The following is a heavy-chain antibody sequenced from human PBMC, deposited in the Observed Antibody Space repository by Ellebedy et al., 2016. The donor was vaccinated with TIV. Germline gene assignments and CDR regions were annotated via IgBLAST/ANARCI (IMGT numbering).Heavy chain of an antibody. CDR3: AKDRVSISAADFCDY. J-gene: IGHJ4*02. Sequence: GESLKISCEASGFTFSTYGMHWVRQAPGKGLEWVAFIRYDGSNKYYADSVKGRFTISRDKSKKTLYLQMNSLRAEDTAVYYCAKDRVSISAADFCDYWGQGTLVTVSS. CDR2: IRYDGSNK. V-gene: IGHV3-30*02. CDR1: GFTFSTYG. D-gene: IGHD6-13*01.